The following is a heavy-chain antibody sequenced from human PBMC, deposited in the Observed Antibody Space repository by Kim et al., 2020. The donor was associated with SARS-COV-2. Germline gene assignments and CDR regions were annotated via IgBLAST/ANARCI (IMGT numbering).Heavy chain of an antibody. J-gene: IGHJ6*02. D-gene: IGHD3-10*01. CDR1: GFTFSSYS. CDR2: ISSSSSTI. CDR3: ARDVWRFGELCPLDV. V-gene: IGHV3-48*04. Sequence: GGSLRLSCAASGFTFSSYSMNWVRQAPGKGLEWVSYISSSSSTIYYADSVKGRFTISRDNAKNSLYLQMNSLRAEDTAVYYCARDVWRFGELCPLDVWGQGTTVTVSS.